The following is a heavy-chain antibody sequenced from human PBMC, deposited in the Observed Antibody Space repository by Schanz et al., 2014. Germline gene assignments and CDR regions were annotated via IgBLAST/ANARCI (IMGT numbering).Heavy chain of an antibody. V-gene: IGHV3-74*02. CDR2: INSVGSNT. CDR3: ARKMKLGVYGGKGHDSLDI. Sequence: EVQLVESGGGLVQPGGSLRLSCAAPGFTFSSYWMHWVRQDPGKGLVWVARINSVGSNTDYADSVTGRFTISRDNAKNTLYLQMNTLRAEDTAVYYCARKMKLGVYGGKGHDSLDIWGQGTMVTVSS. D-gene: IGHD4-17*01. CDR1: GFTFSSYW. J-gene: IGHJ3*02.